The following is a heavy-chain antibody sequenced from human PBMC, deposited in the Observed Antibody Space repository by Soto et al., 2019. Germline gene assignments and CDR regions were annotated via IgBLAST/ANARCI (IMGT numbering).Heavy chain of an antibody. J-gene: IGHJ5*02. CDR2: VYWNHDK. Sequence: GSGPTLVNPTHTLTLTCTFSGFSLTTSGVGVGWIRQSPGKALDWLALVYWNHDKRYNSSLKTRLTISKDTSKNQVVLTMADMDPLDTATYFCVNEYSSYNWIDPWGQRTLVTVSS. V-gene: IGHV2-5*01. D-gene: IGHD2-21*01. CDR1: GFSLTTSGVG. CDR3: VNEYSSYNWIDP.